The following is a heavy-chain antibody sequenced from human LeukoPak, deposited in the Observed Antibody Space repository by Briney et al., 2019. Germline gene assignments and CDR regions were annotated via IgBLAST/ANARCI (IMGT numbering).Heavy chain of an antibody. Sequence: SETLSLTCTVSGGSISNYYWSWIRQPAGKGLEWIGRIYTSGSTNYNPSLKSRVTISVDTSKNQFSLKLSSVTAADTAVYYCASGYYPGFFDYWGQGTLVTVSS. CDR3: ASGYYPGFFDY. D-gene: IGHD3-3*01. V-gene: IGHV4-4*07. CDR2: IYTSGST. CDR1: GGSISNYY. J-gene: IGHJ4*02.